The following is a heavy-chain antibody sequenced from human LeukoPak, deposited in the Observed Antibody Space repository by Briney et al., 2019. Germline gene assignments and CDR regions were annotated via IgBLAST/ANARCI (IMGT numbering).Heavy chain of an antibody. CDR1: GFTFCSYV. CDR3: ARGEGYTSTWYQPHFDY. D-gene: IGHD6-13*01. V-gene: IGHV3-64D*06. CDR2: SSSNGDNT. J-gene: IGHJ4*02. Sequence: GGSLRLSCSASGFTFCSYVMHWVRQAPGKGLEYVSLSSSNGDNTFYADSVKGRFTISRDNSKNTLYLQMSSLRAEDTAVYYCARGEGYTSTWYQPHFDYWGQGTLVTVSS.